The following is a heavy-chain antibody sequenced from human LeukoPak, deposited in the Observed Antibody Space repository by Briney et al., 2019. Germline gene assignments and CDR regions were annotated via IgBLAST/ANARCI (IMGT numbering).Heavy chain of an antibody. CDR2: IYYSGST. CDR1: GYSISSGHY. Sequence: SETLSLTCAVSGYSISSGHYWGWIRQPPGKGLEWIGSIYYSGSTYYNPSLKSRVTISIDTSKNQFSLKLSSVTAADTAVYYCARGTYYYDSGADYWGQGTLVTVSS. V-gene: IGHV4-38-2*01. D-gene: IGHD3-22*01. J-gene: IGHJ4*02. CDR3: ARGTYYYDSGADY.